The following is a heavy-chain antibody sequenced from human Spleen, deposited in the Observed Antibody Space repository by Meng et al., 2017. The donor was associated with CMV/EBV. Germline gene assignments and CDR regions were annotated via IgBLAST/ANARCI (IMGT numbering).Heavy chain of an antibody. Sequence: SGFPFGDYAMSWVRQAPGRGLEWVSCISGDGATTYYVDSVKGRFTISRDNSRNTLYLHMNSLRVEDTAVYFCAKGINYDFWSDYYFDSWGQGALVTVSS. J-gene: IGHJ4*02. CDR2: ISGDGATT. D-gene: IGHD3-3*01. V-gene: IGHV3-23*01. CDR1: GFPFGDYA. CDR3: AKGINYDFWSDYYFDS.